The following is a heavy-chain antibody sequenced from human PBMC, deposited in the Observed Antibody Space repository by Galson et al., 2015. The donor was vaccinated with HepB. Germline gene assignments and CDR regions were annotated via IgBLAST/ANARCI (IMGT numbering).Heavy chain of an antibody. CDR1: GYTFTSYG. V-gene: IGHV1-18*01. J-gene: IGHJ4*02. D-gene: IGHD3-10*01. CDR3: ARDRILWFGENSGYFDY. Sequence: QSGAEVKKPGASVKVSCKASGYTFTSYGISWVRQAPGQGLEWMGWISAYNGNTNYAQKLQGRVTMTTDTSTSTAYMELRSLRSDDTAVYYCARDRILWFGENSGYFDYWGQGTLVTVSS. CDR2: ISAYNGNT.